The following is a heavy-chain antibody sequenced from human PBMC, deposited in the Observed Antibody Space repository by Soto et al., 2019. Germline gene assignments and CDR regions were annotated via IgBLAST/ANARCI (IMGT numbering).Heavy chain of an antibody. CDR3: ARGRFPSATTFFDY. D-gene: IGHD1-26*01. CDR1: GFIFSSYA. CDR2: IWYDGGDK. Sequence: ESGGGVVQPGKSLRLSCEASGFIFSSYAIHWVRQAPGKGLEWVAIIWYDGGDKYYADSVKGRFSISRDNSNNTVYLQMDSLRAEDTALYYCARGRFPSATTFFDYWGQGTLVIVSS. J-gene: IGHJ4*02. V-gene: IGHV3-33*01.